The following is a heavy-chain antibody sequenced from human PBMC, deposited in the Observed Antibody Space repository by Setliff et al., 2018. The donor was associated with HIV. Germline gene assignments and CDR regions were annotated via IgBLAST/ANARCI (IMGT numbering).Heavy chain of an antibody. CDR3: TTSLPWFDP. CDR2: IKSKADGETT. J-gene: IGHJ5*02. Sequence: GGSLRLSCAASGFSFSNAWMNWVRQAPGKGLEWVGRIKSKADGETTDYAAPVKGRFTISRDDSKNTLYLQMSSLKTEDTAVYYCTTSLPWFDPWGQGTLVTVSS. CDR1: GFSFSNAW. V-gene: IGHV3-15*01.